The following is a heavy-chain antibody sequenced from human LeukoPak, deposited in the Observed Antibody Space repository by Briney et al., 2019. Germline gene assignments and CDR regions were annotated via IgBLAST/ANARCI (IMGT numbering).Heavy chain of an antibody. CDR1: GGSFSGYY. V-gene: IGHV4-34*01. CDR3: ARAEEMATITFRPGSYYYYGMDV. J-gene: IGHJ6*02. Sequence: KPSETPSLTCAVYGGSFSGYYWSWIRQPPGKGLEWIGEINHSGSTNYNPSLKSRVTISVDMSKNQFSLKLSSVTAADTAVYYCARAEEMATITFRPGSYYYYGMDVWGQGTTVTVSS. CDR2: INHSGST. D-gene: IGHD5-24*01.